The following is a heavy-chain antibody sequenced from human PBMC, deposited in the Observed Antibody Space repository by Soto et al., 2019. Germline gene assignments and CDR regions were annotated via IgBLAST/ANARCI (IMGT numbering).Heavy chain of an antibody. J-gene: IGHJ6*02. CDR1: GYTFTSYY. V-gene: IGHV1-46*01. CDR3: ARDIYRDFWSGYYYYYGMDV. Sequence: GASVKVSCKASGYTFTSYYMHWVRQAPGQGLEWMGIINPSGGSTSYAQKFQGRVTMTRDTSTSTVYMELSSLRSEDTAVYYCARDIYRDFWSGYYYYYGMDVWGQGTTVTVSS. CDR2: INPSGGST. D-gene: IGHD3-3*01.